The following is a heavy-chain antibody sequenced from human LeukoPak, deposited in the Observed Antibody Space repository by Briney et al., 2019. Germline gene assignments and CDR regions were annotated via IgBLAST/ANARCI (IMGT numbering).Heavy chain of an antibody. D-gene: IGHD3-22*01. Sequence: ASVKVSCKASGYTFTSYYMHWVRQAPGQGLEWMGWINPNSGGTNYAQKFQGRVTMTTDTSISTAYMELSRLRSDDTAVYYCARISEVCYDSSGYYCTYFDYWGQGTLVTVSS. J-gene: IGHJ4*02. CDR2: INPNSGGT. CDR3: ARISEVCYDSSGYYCTYFDY. CDR1: GYTFTSYY. V-gene: IGHV1-2*02.